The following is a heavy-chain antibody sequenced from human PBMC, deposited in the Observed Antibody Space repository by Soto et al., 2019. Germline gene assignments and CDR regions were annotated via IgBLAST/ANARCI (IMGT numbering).Heavy chain of an antibody. V-gene: IGHV3-13*04. D-gene: IGHD7-27*01. CDR1: GFTFSSYD. CDR3: ARVAGDQYYYYGMDV. CDR2: IGTAGDT. Sequence: EVQLVESGGGLVQPGGSLRLCWAASGFTFSSYDMHWVRQATGKGLEWVSAIGTAGDTYYPGSVKGRFTISRENAKNSLYLQMNSLRAGDTAVYYCARVAGDQYYYYGMDVWGQGTTVTVSS. J-gene: IGHJ6*02.